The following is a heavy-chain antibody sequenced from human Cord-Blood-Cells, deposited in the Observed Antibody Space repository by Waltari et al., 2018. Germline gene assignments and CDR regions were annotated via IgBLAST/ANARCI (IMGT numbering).Heavy chain of an antibody. V-gene: IGHV1-46*01. J-gene: IGHJ4*02. CDR3: ARDSGGLDDY. D-gene: IGHD3-10*01. CDR2: INPSGGST. CDR1: GYTFTSSY. Sequence: QVQLVQSGAEVKKPGASVKVSCNASGYTFTSSYMHWVRQARGQGLEWMGIINPSGGSTSYAQKFQGRVTMTRDTSTSTVYMELSRLRSEDTAGYYCARDSGGLDDYWGQGTLVTVSS.